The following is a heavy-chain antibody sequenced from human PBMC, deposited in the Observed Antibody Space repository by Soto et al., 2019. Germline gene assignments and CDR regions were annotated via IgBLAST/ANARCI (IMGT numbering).Heavy chain of an antibody. CDR3: AKNGQPPYYYYGLDV. D-gene: IGHD2-8*01. J-gene: IGHJ6*02. CDR1: GYTFTRSG. V-gene: IGHV1-18*01. CDR2: ISGYNGDT. Sequence: ASVKVSCKACGYTFTRSGISWVRQAPGQGLEWMGWISGYNGDTNYAQKFQGRVSMTIDTSTTTAYMELRSLTSDDTAVYYCAKNGQPPYYYYGLDVWG.